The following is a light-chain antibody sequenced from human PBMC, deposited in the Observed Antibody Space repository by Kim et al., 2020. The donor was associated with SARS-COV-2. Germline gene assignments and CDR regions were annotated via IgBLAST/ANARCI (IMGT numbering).Light chain of an antibody. CDR1: QSLLHRDGNTY. CDR3: TQEAHYTHS. J-gene: IGKJ2*03. Sequence: DIVMTQTPLSSPVTLGQPASISCRSSQSLLHRDGNTYLSWLHQRPGQPPRLLIYKTSYRFSGVSDRFSGSGAGTDFTLKINRVEEEDVGIYYCTQEAHYTHSFGKGTKLEI. CDR2: KTS. V-gene: IGKV2-24*01.